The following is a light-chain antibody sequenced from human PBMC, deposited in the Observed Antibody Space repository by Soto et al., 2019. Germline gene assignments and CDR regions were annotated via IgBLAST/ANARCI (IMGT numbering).Light chain of an antibody. CDR2: DVN. Sequence: QSALTQPRSVSGSPGQSVTISCTGTNSDVGAYKYVSWYQHHPGKAPKLIIFDVNKRPLGVPDRFSDSKSDNTASLTISGLQGDDEADYYCCSYAGAYTLGVFGAGTKLTVL. CDR1: NSDVGAYKY. CDR3: CSYAGAYTLGV. J-gene: IGLJ3*02. V-gene: IGLV2-11*01.